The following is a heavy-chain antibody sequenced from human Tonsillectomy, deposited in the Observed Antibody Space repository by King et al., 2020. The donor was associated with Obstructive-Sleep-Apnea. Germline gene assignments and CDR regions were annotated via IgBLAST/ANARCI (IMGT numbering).Heavy chain of an antibody. V-gene: IGHV4-39*07. J-gene: IGHJ4*02. Sequence: QLQESGPGLVKPSETLSLTCTVSGGSISSNSYWGWIRQPPGKGLEWICHIDYSGSTSYNPSLKSRVTISVDTSKNQFSLELNSVTAAETAVYYCARADRDIAMGLFDYWGQGTLVTVSS. CDR1: GGSISSNSY. CDR3: ARADRDIAMGLFDY. CDR2: IDYSGST. D-gene: IGHD5-18*01.